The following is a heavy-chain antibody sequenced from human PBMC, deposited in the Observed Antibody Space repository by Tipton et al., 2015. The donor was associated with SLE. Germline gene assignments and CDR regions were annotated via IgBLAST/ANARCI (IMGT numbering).Heavy chain of an antibody. J-gene: IGHJ3*02. D-gene: IGHD2-2*01. CDR2: IYYSGST. Sequence: PGLVKPSETLSLTCTVSGGSISSYYWSWIRQPPGKGLEWIGYIYYSGSTNYNPSLKSRVTISVDTSKNQFSLKLSSVTAADTAVYYCARDPGSSKADAFDIWGQGTMVTVSS. V-gene: IGHV4-59*01. CDR1: GGSISSYY. CDR3: ARDPGSSKADAFDI.